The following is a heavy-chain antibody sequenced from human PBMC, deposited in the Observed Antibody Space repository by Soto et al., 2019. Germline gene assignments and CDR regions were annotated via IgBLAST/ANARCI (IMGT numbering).Heavy chain of an antibody. CDR3: ARGLLSGSDYYYGMDV. V-gene: IGHV4-59*01. D-gene: IGHD3-22*01. Sequence: SETLSLTCTVSGGSISSYYWSWIRQPPGKGLEWIGYIYYSGSTDYNPSLKSRVTISVDTSKNPFSLKLRSVTAADTAVYYCARGLLSGSDYYYGMDVWGQGPTVTVSS. CDR2: IYYSGST. J-gene: IGHJ6*02. CDR1: GGSISSYY.